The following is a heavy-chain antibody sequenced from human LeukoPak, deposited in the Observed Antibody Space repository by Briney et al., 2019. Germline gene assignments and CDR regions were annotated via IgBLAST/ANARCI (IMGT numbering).Heavy chain of an antibody. V-gene: IGHV3-21*01. Sequence: GGSLRLSCAASGFTFSNYSMSWVRQAPGKGLEWVSSISSSRSYIFYADSVKGRFTISRDNAKNSLYLQMNSLRAEDTAVYYCARSPTGTGWYYFDYWGQGTLVTVSS. CDR3: ARSPTGTGWYYFDY. CDR1: GFTFSNYS. D-gene: IGHD6-19*01. CDR2: ISSSRSYI. J-gene: IGHJ4*02.